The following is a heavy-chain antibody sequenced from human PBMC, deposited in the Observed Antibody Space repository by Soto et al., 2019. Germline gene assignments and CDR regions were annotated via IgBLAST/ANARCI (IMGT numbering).Heavy chain of an antibody. V-gene: IGHV4-30-2*02. CDR3: GGKNYDSSGYFDY. Sequence: PSETLSLTCTGSGASITSGSYSWSWIRQAPGKGLEWIGNIHVTGYTAFSPSLKRRVTISVDTSKNQFSLKLSSVTAADTAVYYCGGKNYDSSGYFDYWGQGTLVTVSS. J-gene: IGHJ4*02. CDR1: GASITSGSYS. CDR2: IHVTGYT. D-gene: IGHD3-22*01.